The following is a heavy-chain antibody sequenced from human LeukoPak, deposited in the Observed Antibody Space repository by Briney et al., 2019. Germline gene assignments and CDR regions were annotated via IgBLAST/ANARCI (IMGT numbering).Heavy chain of an antibody. V-gene: IGHV4-59*08. J-gene: IGHJ3*02. CDR3: ARAGLRFLEWFAFDI. D-gene: IGHD3-3*01. Sequence: SETLSLTCTVSGGSISTYYWSWIRQPPGKGLEWIGYIYYTGNTNYNPSLKSRVTLSVDTSKNQFSLKLSSVTAADTAVYYCARAGLRFLEWFAFDIWGQGTMVTVSS. CDR2: IYYTGNT. CDR1: GGSISTYY.